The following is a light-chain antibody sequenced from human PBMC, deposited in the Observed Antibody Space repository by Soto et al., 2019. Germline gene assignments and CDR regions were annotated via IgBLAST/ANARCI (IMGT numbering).Light chain of an antibody. V-gene: IGLV2-14*01. CDR2: EVS. CDR1: SSDVGGYNY. CDR3: SSYTSGSTLLV. J-gene: IGLJ2*01. Sequence: QSALTQPASVSGSPGQSITISCTGTSSDVGGYNYVSWYQQHPGKAPKLMISEVSNRPSGVSNRFSGSKSGNTASLTISGFQAEDEAGYYCSSYTSGSTLLVFGGGTKLTVL.